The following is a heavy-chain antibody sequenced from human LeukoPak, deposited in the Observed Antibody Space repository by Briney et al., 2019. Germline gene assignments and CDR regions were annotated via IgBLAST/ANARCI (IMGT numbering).Heavy chain of an antibody. CDR3: ARGPELRFDY. J-gene: IGHJ4*02. V-gene: IGHV1-69*05. D-gene: IGHD1-26*01. CDR2: IIPIFGTA. CDR1: AGTFSRYA. Sequence: ASVKVSCKASAGTFSRYAISCVRQARGQKLEWMGGIIPIFGTANYAQKFQGRVTITTDESTSTAYMELSSLRSEDTAVYYCARGPELRFDYWGQGTLVTVSS.